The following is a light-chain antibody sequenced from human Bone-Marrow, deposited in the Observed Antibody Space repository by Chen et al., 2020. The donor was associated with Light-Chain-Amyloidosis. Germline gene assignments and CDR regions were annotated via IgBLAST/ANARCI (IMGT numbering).Light chain of an antibody. CDR2: DDS. CDR3: QVWDSTSDHLVV. V-gene: IGLV3-21*03. Sequence: SYVLTQPPSVSVAPGKTAKITCGGNNIGSKSVHWYQQKPGQAPVLVVYDDSDRPSRIPERFSGSNSGNTATLTISRVEAGDDADYFCQVWDSTSDHLVVFGGGTRLTVL. CDR1: NIGSKS. J-gene: IGLJ2*01.